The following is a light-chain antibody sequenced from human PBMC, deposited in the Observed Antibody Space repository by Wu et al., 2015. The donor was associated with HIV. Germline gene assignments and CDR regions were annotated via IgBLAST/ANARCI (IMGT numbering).Light chain of an antibody. J-gene: IGKJ1*01. V-gene: IGKV3-11*01. CDR2: DSS. Sequence: EIVLTQSPATLSLSPGERATLSCRASQSVSNYLAWFQQKPGQTPRLLIYDSSNRATGVPATFSGSGSGTEFTLTMSSLQSEDFAVYYCQQYNNWPRTFGRGTKVEIK. CDR1: QSVSNY. CDR3: QQYNNWPRT.